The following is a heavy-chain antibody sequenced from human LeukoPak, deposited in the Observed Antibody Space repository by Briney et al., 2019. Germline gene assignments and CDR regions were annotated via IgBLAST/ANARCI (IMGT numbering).Heavy chain of an antibody. V-gene: IGHV3-23*01. D-gene: IGHD4-23*01. CDR1: GFTFSSYA. J-gene: IGHJ4*02. CDR3: ARGRPHGNDY. Sequence: PGGSLRLSCAASGFTFSSYAMSRVRQAPGKGLEWVSSISGSGGSTYYADSVKGRFSISRDNAKNTLYLQMNSLRVEDTAVYYCARGRPHGNDYWGQGTLVTVSS. CDR2: ISGSGGST.